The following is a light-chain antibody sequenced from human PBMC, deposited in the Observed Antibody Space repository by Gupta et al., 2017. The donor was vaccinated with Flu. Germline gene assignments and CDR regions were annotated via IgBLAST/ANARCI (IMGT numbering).Light chain of an antibody. CDR2: DVN. CDR1: SSDVGTYNF. V-gene: IGLV2-11*01. J-gene: IGLJ3*02. CDR3: CSYAGSFTVV. Sequence: QSALTQPLSAAGSPGQSVPLSCPGTSSDVGTYNFVSWYQQHPGKAPKLLIYDVNKRPSGVPDRFSGSKSGNTASLTISGLQAEDEADYYCCSYAGSFTVVFGGGTKLTVL.